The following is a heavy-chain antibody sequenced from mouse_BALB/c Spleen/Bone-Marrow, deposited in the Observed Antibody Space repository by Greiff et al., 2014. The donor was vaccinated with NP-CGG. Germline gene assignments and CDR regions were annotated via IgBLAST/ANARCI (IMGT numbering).Heavy chain of an antibody. Sequence: EVQLQQSGAELVKPGASVKLSCTASGFNIKDTYMHWVKQRPEQGLEWIGRIDPANGNTKYDPKFQGKATITADTSFNTAYLRLSSLTSEDTAVYYCARNWDWYFDYWGQGTTLTVSS. CDR1: GFNIKDTY. V-gene: IGHV14-3*02. CDR3: ARNWDWYFDY. D-gene: IGHD4-1*01. J-gene: IGHJ2*01. CDR2: IDPANGNT.